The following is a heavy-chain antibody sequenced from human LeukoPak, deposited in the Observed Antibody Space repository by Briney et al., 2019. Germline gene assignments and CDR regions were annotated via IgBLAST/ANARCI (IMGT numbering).Heavy chain of an antibody. CDR2: IYYSGST. J-gene: IGHJ4*02. Sequence: PSETLSLTCTVSGGSISSSSYYWGWIRQPPGKGLEWIGSIYYSGSTYYNPSLKSRVTISVDTSKNQFSLTLSSVTAADTAVYYCARHLSKYYYDSSGPESPYYFDYWGQGTLVTVSS. D-gene: IGHD3-22*01. V-gene: IGHV4-39*01. CDR3: ARHLSKYYYDSSGPESPYYFDY. CDR1: GGSISSSSYY.